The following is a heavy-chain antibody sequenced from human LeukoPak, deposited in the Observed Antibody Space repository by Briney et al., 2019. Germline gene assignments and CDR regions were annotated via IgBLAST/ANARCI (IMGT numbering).Heavy chain of an antibody. CDR3: ARDGGGTLDY. J-gene: IGHJ4*02. V-gene: IGHV3-66*01. Sequence: GGSLRLSYAASGFTVSSNYMSWVRQAPGKGLEWVSVIYSGGSTYCADSVKGRFTISRDNSKNTLCLQMNSLRAEDTAVYYCARDGGGTLDYWGQGTLVTVSS. CDR2: IYSGGST. CDR1: GFTVSSNY. D-gene: IGHD1-26*01.